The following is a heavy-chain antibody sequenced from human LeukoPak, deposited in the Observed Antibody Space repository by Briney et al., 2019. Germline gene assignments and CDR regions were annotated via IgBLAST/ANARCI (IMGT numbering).Heavy chain of an antibody. V-gene: IGHV3-30-3*01. D-gene: IGHD2-2*01. Sequence: GGSLRLSCAASGFTFSSYAMHWVRQAPGKGLEWVAVISYDGSNKYYADSVKGRFTISRDNSKNTLYLQMNSLRAADTAVYYCARGGSSTGFDYWGQGTLVTVSS. CDR2: ISYDGSNK. J-gene: IGHJ4*02. CDR1: GFTFSSYA. CDR3: ARGGSSTGFDY.